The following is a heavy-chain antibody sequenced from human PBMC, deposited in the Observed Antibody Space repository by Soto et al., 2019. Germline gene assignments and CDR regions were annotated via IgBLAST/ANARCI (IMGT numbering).Heavy chain of an antibody. CDR1: GYTFSNHH. CDR2: VEPNAGT. CDR3: VREDNAFDI. Sequence: QVPLVQSEAEVKKPGASVKLSCKASGYTFSNHHMHWVRQAPGQGLEWMGIVEPNAGTIYAQKFQGRVTMTRDTSTTTVYMELNSLRSEDTAIYYGVREDNAFDIWGQGTRVTVSS. V-gene: IGHV1-46*03. J-gene: IGHJ3*02.